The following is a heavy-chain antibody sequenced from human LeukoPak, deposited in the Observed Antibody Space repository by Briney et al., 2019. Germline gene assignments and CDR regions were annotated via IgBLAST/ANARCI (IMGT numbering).Heavy chain of an antibody. CDR2: ISYDGSNK. D-gene: IGHD5-18*01. CDR1: GFTFSSYA. V-gene: IGHV3-30*04. CDR3: ARVSQIEYSYGYWNY. J-gene: IGHJ4*02. Sequence: LPWGSLRLSCAASGFTFSSYAMHWVRQAPGKGLEWVAVISYDGSNKYYADSVKGRFTISRDNSKNTLYLQMNSLRAEDTAVYYCARVSQIEYSYGYWNYWGQGTLVTVSS.